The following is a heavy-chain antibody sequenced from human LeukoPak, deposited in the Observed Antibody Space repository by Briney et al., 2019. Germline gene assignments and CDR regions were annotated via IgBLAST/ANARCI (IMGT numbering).Heavy chain of an antibody. CDR3: AREEYRSTWLHC. D-gene: IGHD5-24*01. Sequence: GGSLRLSCAASGFTFSSYWMSWVRLAPGKGLEWVANIKGDGSEKWYADSVKGRFTISRDNAQNSVHLQMNSLRAEDTAMYHCAREEYRSTWLHCWGQGALVTVT. CDR1: GFTFSSYW. V-gene: IGHV3-7*01. CDR2: IKGDGSEK. J-gene: IGHJ4*02.